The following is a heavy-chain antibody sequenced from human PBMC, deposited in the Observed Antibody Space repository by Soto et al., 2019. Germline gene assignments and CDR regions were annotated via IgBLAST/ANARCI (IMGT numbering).Heavy chain of an antibody. CDR3: ARRVTIFAPLDAFDI. V-gene: IGHV4-39*01. D-gene: IGHD3-3*01. CDR1: GGSFSSGAFY. CDR2: ASFSGRA. J-gene: IGHJ3*02. Sequence: SETLSLTCTVSGGSFSSGAFYWGWIRQPPGKGLEWIGSASFSGRAYYNPSLKSRATVSVDTSKNQFSLKLSSVTAADTAVYYCARRVTIFAPLDAFDIWGQGTMVTVSS.